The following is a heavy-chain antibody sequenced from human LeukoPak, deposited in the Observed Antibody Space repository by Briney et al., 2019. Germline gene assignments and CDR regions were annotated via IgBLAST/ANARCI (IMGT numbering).Heavy chain of an antibody. J-gene: IGHJ4*02. CDR1: GFTFSNYW. Sequence: GGSLRLSCAASGFTFSNYWMTWVRQAPGKGLEWVANIKEDGSEKYYVDSVKGRFTISRDNAKKSLYLEMNSLRAEDTAVYYCARDGEITFGTVNWGQGTLVTASS. V-gene: IGHV3-7*01. D-gene: IGHD3-16*01. CDR2: IKEDGSEK. CDR3: ARDGEITFGTVN.